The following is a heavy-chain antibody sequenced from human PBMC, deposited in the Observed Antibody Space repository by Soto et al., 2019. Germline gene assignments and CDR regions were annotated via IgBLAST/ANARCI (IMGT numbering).Heavy chain of an antibody. J-gene: IGHJ4*02. V-gene: IGHV4-39*01. CDR2: IYSTGST. D-gene: IGHD6-19*01. CDR1: GGSISSSSYS. Sequence: QLQLQESGPRLVKPSETLSLTCTVSGGSISSSSYSWGWIRQPPGKGLEWIANIYSTGSTYYNPSLKSRVTISTDMSKNQFSLKLSSVTAADTAVYYCARHIRTVAAYYFDYWGQGTLVTVSS. CDR3: ARHIRTVAAYYFDY.